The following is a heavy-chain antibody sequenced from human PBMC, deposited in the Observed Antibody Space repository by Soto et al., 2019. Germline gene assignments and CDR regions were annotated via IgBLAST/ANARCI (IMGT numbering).Heavy chain of an antibody. Sequence: GLSVKLYCNASGYTFSSYDINWVRQATRQGLEWMGWISAYNGNTNYAQKLQGRVTMTTDTSTSTAYMELRSLRSDDTAVYYCARETTYSSSSESDYWGQGTLVTVSS. V-gene: IGHV1-18*01. CDR1: GYTFSSYD. D-gene: IGHD6-6*01. CDR3: ARETTYSSSSESDY. J-gene: IGHJ4*02. CDR2: ISAYNGNT.